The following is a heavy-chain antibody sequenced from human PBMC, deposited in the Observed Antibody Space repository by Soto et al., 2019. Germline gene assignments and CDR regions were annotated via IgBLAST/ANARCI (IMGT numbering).Heavy chain of an antibody. V-gene: IGHV3-48*01. J-gene: IGHJ4*02. CDR1: GFTFSSYS. Sequence: EVQLVESGGGLVQPGGSLRLSCAASGFTFSSYSMNWVRQAPGKGLEWVSYISSSSSTIYYADSVKGRFTISRDNAKNSLYLQMSSLRADDTAVYYCERATGDYFDYWGQGTLVTVSS. CDR2: ISSSSSTI. CDR3: ERATGDYFDY. D-gene: IGHD2-8*02.